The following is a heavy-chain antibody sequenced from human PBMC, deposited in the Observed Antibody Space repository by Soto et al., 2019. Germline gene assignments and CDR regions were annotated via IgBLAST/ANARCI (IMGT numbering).Heavy chain of an antibody. V-gene: IGHV3-33*01. D-gene: IGHD5-12*01. CDR2: IWYDGSNK. CDR1: GFTFSSYG. J-gene: IGHJ4*02. Sequence: PGGSLRLSCAASGFTFSSYGMHWVRQAPGKGLEWVAVIWYDGSNKYYADSVKGRFTISRDNSKNSLYLQMNSLRAEDTAVYYCARDRRDGYNFDYWGQGTLVTVSS. CDR3: ARDRRDGYNFDY.